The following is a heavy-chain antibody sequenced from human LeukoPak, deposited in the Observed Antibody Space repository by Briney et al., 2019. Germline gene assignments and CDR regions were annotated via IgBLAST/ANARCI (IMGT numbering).Heavy chain of an antibody. Sequence: GGSLRLSCAAYGFTFSTYGMHWVGQAPGKGLEWVAFIRSDGSNTYYADSVKGRITISRDNSKNTLYLQINRLRAEDTAVYYCAKGRRYNILTGFYVSEVDPWGQGTLVTVSS. CDR3: AKGRRYNILTGFYVSEVDP. CDR2: IRSDGSNT. D-gene: IGHD3-9*01. J-gene: IGHJ5*02. CDR1: GFTFSTYG. V-gene: IGHV3-30*02.